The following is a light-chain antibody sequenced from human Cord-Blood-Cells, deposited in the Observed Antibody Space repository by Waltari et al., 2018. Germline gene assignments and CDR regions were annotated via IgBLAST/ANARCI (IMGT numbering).Light chain of an antibody. V-gene: IGKV1-5*03. J-gene: IGKJ2*01. CDR3: QQYNSYSYT. CDR2: KAS. CDR1: QSISSW. Sequence: DIQMTQSPSTLSASVGDRVTITCRASQSISSWLAWYQQKPGKAPKLLIYKASSLESGVPSRFSGSGSGTEVTLTISSLQPDDFATDYCQQYNSYSYTFGQGTKLEIK.